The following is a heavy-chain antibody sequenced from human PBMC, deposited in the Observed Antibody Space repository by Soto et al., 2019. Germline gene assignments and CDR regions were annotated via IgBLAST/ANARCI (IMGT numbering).Heavy chain of an antibody. Sequence: LSLTCAVYGGSFSGYYWSWIRQPPGKGLEWIGEINHSGSTNYNPSLKSRVTISVDTSKNQFSLKLSSVTAADTAVYYCATLLGSGAEKEQDAFDIWGQGTMVTVSS. CDR2: INHSGST. CDR1: GGSFSGYY. J-gene: IGHJ3*02. V-gene: IGHV4-34*01. CDR3: ATLLGSGAEKEQDAFDI. D-gene: IGHD3-10*01.